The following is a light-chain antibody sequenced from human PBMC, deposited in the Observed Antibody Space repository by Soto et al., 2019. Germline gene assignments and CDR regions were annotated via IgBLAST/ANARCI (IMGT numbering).Light chain of an antibody. CDR2: QIS. CDR3: VQFSHFPRT. Sequence: DIVLTQNPLSSPVTLGQPASISCRSSQSLVYSDGNTYLSWLQQRPGQPPRLLIYQISNRFSGVPDRFSGSGAGTDFTLKISRVEAEDVGVYSCVQFSHFPRTFGQGTKVEIK. J-gene: IGKJ1*01. V-gene: IGKV2-24*01. CDR1: QSLVYSDGNTY.